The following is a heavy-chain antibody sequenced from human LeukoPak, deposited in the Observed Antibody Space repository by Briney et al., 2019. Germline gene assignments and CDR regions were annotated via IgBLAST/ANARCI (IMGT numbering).Heavy chain of an antibody. CDR3: AKEGHYVWGSYRPEWLKS. V-gene: IGHV3-30*02. CDR2: IRYAGSDK. D-gene: IGHD3-16*02. Sequence: GGSLRLSCAASGFTFSSYGMHSVRQAPGKGLERVAFIRYAGSDKYYADSVNGRFTISRDNSKDTLYLQMNSLRPEDTALYYCAKEGHYVWGSYRPEWLKSWGQGTLVTVSS. CDR1: GFTFSSYG. J-gene: IGHJ5*02.